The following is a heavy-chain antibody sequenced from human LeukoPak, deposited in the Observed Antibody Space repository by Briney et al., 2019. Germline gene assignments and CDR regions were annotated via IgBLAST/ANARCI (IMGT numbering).Heavy chain of an antibody. CDR1: GGSISSGGYY. J-gene: IGHJ4*02. V-gene: IGHV4-31*03. D-gene: IGHD5-12*01. CDR3: ARRDIVATMDY. CDR2: IYYSGST. Sequence: SETLSLTCTVSGGSISSGGYYWSWIRQHPGKGLEWIGYIYYSGSTYYNPSLKSRVTISVDTSKNQFSLKLSSVTAADTAVYYCARRDIVATMDYWGQGTLVTVSS.